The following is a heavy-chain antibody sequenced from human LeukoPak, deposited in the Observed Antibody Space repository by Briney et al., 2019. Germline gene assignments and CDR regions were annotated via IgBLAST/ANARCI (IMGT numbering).Heavy chain of an antibody. D-gene: IGHD1-26*01. J-gene: IGHJ4*02. Sequence: GASVKVSCKASGGTFSSYAISWVRQAPGQGLEWMGGIIPIFGTANYAQKFQGRVTITADESTSTAYMELSSLRSDDTAVYYCASSTITIVGATRAWGQGTLVTVSS. CDR1: GGTFSSYA. CDR3: ASSTITIVGATRA. V-gene: IGHV1-69*13. CDR2: IIPIFGTA.